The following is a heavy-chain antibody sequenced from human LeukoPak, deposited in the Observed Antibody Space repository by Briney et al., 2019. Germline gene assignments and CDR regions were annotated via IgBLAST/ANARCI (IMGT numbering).Heavy chain of an antibody. J-gene: IGHJ4*02. Sequence: GGSLRLSCAASGFTFSSYGMHWVRQAPGKGLEWVANIKQDGSEKYYVDSVKGRFIISRDNAKNSLYLQMNSLRAEDTAVYYCARKRVVNYGSDYTLFFDYWGQGTLVTVSS. CDR3: ARKRVVNYGSDYTLFFDY. CDR1: GFTFSSYG. D-gene: IGHD3-10*01. V-gene: IGHV3-7*01. CDR2: IKQDGSEK.